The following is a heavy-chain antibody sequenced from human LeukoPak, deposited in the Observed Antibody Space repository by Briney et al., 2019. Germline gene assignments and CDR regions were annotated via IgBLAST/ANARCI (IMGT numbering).Heavy chain of an antibody. CDR3: ASGSGWVFNN. Sequence: SGGSLRLSCAASGFTFDDYAMHWVRQAPGKGLEWVSGISWNSGSIGYADSVKGRFTISRDNAKNSQYLQMNSLRAEDTAVYYCASGSGWVFNNWGQGTLVTVSS. J-gene: IGHJ4*02. V-gene: IGHV3-9*01. D-gene: IGHD6-19*01. CDR2: ISWNSGSI. CDR1: GFTFDDYA.